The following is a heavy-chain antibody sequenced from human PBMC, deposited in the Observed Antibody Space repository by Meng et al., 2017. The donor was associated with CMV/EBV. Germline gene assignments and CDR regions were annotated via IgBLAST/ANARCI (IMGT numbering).Heavy chain of an antibody. V-gene: IGHV3-23*01. D-gene: IGHD2-2*01. Sequence: GESLTISCAASGFTFSSYAMSWVRQAPGEGLELVSAISGSGGSPFYADSVKGRFTISRDNSKNTLYLQMNSLRAEDTAVYYCAKDKMEVVPVVLDLWGRGTLVTVSS. CDR3: AKDKMEVVPVVLDL. CDR1: GFTFSSYA. CDR2: ISGSGGSP. J-gene: IGHJ2*01.